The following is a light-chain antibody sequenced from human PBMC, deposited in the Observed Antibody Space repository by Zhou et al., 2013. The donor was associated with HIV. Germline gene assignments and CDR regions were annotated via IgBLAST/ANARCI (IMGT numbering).Light chain of an antibody. CDR3: QQYGSSGT. CDR1: QSVSSY. Sequence: EIELTQSPATLSLSPGERATLSCRASQSVSSYLAWYQQNPGQAPRLLIYDGSNRATGIPARFSGSVSGTDFTLTISSLEPEDFAVYYCQQYGSSGTFGQGTKVEIK. V-gene: IGKV3-11*01. CDR2: DGS. J-gene: IGKJ1*01.